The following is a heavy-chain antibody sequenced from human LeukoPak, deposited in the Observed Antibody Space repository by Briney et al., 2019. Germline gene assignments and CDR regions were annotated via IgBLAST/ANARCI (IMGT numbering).Heavy chain of an antibody. CDR1: GFTVSSNY. J-gene: IGHJ4*02. Sequence: GGSLRLSCAASGFTVSSNYMSWVRQAPGKGLEWVSVIYSGGSTYYADSVKGRFTISRDNSKNTLYLQMNSLRAEDTAVYYCARARGYCSGGSCYSDYFDYWGQGTLVTVSS. D-gene: IGHD2-15*01. CDR3: ARARGYCSGGSCYSDYFDY. V-gene: IGHV3-66*01. CDR2: IYSGGST.